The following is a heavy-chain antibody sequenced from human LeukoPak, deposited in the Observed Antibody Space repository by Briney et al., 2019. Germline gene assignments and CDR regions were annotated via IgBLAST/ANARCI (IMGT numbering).Heavy chain of an antibody. CDR2: IHYSGST. V-gene: IGHV4-59*01. J-gene: IGHJ5*02. D-gene: IGHD1-26*01. CDR1: GGSISSYY. Sequence: SETLSLTCTVSGGSISSYYWSWIRQPPGKGLEWIGYIHYSGSTNYNPSLKSRVTILVDTSKNQFSLKLSSVTAADTAVYYCAKPIVAGATPNWFDPWGQGTLVTVSS. CDR3: AKPIVAGATPNWFDP.